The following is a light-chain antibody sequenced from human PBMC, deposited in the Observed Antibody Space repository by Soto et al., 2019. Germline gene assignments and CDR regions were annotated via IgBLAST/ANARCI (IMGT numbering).Light chain of an antibody. CDR2: AAS. V-gene: IGKV1-9*01. J-gene: IGKJ3*01. CDR3: QQLNTYPPWT. Sequence: IQLTQSPSSLSASVGDRVTITCRASQDISRYLAWYQQKPGKAPKLLIYAASTLQNGVPSRFSGGGSGTDFTLTISSLQPEDFATYYCQQLNTYPPWTFGPGIKVDIK. CDR1: QDISRY.